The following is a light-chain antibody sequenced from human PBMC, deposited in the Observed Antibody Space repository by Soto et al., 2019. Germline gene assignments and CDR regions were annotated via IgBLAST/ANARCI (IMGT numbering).Light chain of an antibody. V-gene: IGKV1-9*01. CDR1: QGISSY. CDR2: AAS. J-gene: IGKJ5*01. CDR3: QQLHSYLP. Sequence: DIQLTQSPSFLSASVGDRVTITCRTSQGISSYLAWYQQKPGKAPKLLIYAASTLQSGVPSRLSGSGYGTEFTLTSSSLQPEDFATYYWQQLHSYLPFGQGTRLQI.